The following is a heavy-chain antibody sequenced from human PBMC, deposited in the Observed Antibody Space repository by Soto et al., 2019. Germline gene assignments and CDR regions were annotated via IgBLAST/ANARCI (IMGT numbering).Heavy chain of an antibody. CDR2: FRGDGTGA. CDR3: AKLPLFDILTGYLNYFAF. D-gene: IGHD3-9*01. V-gene: IGHV3-23*01. Sequence: TGGSRRLSCAASGVTFSSYAMSWVRQAPGKGLEWVSAFRGDGTGAHYADSVKGRFTISRDNSKNTLYLHMNSLRAEDTAVYYCAKLPLFDILTGYLNYFAFCGQGSLVPVSS. J-gene: IGHJ4*02. CDR1: GVTFSSYA.